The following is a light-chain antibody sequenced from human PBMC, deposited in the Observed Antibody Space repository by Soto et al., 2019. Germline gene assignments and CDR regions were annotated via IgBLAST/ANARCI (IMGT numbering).Light chain of an antibody. V-gene: IGLV2-14*03. Sequence: QLVLAQPASVSGSPGQSITISCTGTSNDVGHFNYVSWFQQHPGKAPKLLIFDVSNWPSGVSDRFSGSKSGNTASLTISGLQPEDEADYYCTSFTTSNTFVFGSGTKLTVL. CDR3: TSFTTSNTFV. J-gene: IGLJ1*01. CDR1: SNDVGHFNY. CDR2: DVS.